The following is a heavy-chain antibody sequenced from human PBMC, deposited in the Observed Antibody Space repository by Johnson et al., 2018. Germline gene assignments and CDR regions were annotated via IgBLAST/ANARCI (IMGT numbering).Heavy chain of an antibody. CDR1: GDTFTTYT. J-gene: IGHJ3*02. V-gene: IGHV1-69*06. D-gene: IGHD1-26*01. CDR3: AREYRMEPFEI. Sequence: VQLLESGAEVKKPGSSVNVSCKVSGDTFTTYTLSWVRQAPGQGLEWMGRIIPLFGRADYGQKFQGRLRISADKSTDTAYMELNSLKSEDTALYFCAREYRMEPFEIWGQGTRVTVAS. CDR2: IIPLFGRA.